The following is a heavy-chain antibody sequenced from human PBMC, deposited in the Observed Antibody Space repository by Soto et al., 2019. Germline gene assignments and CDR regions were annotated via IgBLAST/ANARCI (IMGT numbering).Heavy chain of an antibody. CDR2: ISYDGSNK. J-gene: IGHJ4*02. CDR3: AKDRDGYIDFDY. D-gene: IGHD5-12*01. Sequence: QVQLVESGGGVVQPGRSLRLSCAASGFTFSSYGMHWVRHARGKGLEWVAVISYDGSNKYYADSVKGRFTISRDNSKNTLYLQMNSLIAEYTAVYYCAKDRDGYIDFDYWCQETLITVSS. CDR1: GFTFSSYG. V-gene: IGHV3-30*18.